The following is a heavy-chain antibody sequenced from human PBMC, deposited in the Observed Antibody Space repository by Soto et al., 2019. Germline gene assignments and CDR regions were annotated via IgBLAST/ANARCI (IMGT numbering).Heavy chain of an antibody. CDR1: GFTFSSYA. J-gene: IGHJ6*03. CDR2: ISGSGGST. D-gene: IGHD3-3*01. CDR3: AKGVLRFLEWSEDPTTFEYMDV. V-gene: IGHV3-23*01. Sequence: GGSLRLSCAASGFTFSSYAMSWVRQAPGKGLEWVSAISGSGGSTYYADSVKGRFTISRDNSKNTLYLQMNSLRAEDTAVYYCAKGVLRFLEWSEDPTTFEYMDVWGKGTTVTVSS.